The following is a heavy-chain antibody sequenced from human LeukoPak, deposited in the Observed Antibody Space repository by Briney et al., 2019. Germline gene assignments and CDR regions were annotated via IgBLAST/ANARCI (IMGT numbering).Heavy chain of an antibody. J-gene: IGHJ4*02. CDR1: GGSISSSNW. D-gene: IGHD3-22*01. V-gene: IGHV4-4*02. Sequence: SGTLSLTCAVSGGSISSSNWWSWVRQPPGKGLEWIGEIYHSGSTNYNPSLKSRVTISVDTSKNQFSLKLSSVTAADTAVYYCAAKYYYDSSGFPIWGQGTLVTVSS. CDR2: IYHSGST. CDR3: AAKYYYDSSGFPI.